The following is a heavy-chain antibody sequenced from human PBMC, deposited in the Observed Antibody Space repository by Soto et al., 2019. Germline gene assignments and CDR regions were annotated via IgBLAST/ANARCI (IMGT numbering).Heavy chain of an antibody. Sequence: QVQLVQSRAEVKNPGASVKVSCKASGYSFTRYSIAWARQAPGQGLEWMGWINTYNGNTNYAQNLQGRVTLTTDTSTSTAYMELTSLRSNDTAIYYCAMVDVYVTPSPQDVWGQGTTVIVS. D-gene: IGHD3-16*01. CDR1: GYSFTRYS. J-gene: IGHJ6*02. V-gene: IGHV1-18*01. CDR2: INTYNGNT. CDR3: AMVDVYVTPSPQDV.